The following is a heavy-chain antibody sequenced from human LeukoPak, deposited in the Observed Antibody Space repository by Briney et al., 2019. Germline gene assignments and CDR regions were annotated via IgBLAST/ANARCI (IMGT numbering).Heavy chain of an antibody. V-gene: IGHV5-51*01. J-gene: IGHJ3*02. Sequence: GESLRISCKASGYSFANYWIAWVRLMPGKGLEWMGTIYPGDSDARYSPSFQGQVTLSVDRSITTAYIQWTSLKASDTAMYYCATPYSTGITDAYDMWGQGTMVIVSS. CDR3: ATPYSTGITDAYDM. CDR2: IYPGDSDA. CDR1: GYSFANYW. D-gene: IGHD6-19*01.